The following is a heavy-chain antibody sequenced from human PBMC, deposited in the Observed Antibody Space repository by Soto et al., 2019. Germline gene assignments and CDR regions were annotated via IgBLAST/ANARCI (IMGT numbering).Heavy chain of an antibody. CDR1: GYTFTANY. D-gene: IGHD3-3*01. Sequence: GASVKVSCKASGYTFTANYVHWVRQAPGQGLEWMGWINPHTGGTDYAQTFQGRVTMTRDTSISTAYMELSRLTSDDTAVYYCARYQYWSGYYPRSFIWGQGTMVTVSS. CDR3: ARYQYWSGYYPRSFI. J-gene: IGHJ3*02. CDR2: INPHTGGT. V-gene: IGHV1-2*02.